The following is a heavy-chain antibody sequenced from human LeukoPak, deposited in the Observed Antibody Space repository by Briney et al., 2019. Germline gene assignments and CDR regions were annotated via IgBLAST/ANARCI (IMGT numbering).Heavy chain of an antibody. D-gene: IGHD3-16*02. J-gene: IGHJ4*02. CDR2: IIPILGIA. V-gene: IGHV1-69*04. Sequence: SVKVSCKASGGTFSSYAISWVRQAPGQGLEWMGRIIPILGIANYAQKFQGRVTITADKSTSTAYMELSSLRSEDTAVYYCARGTASPSFGGVIVIPFDYWGQGTLVTVSS. CDR1: GGTFSSYA. CDR3: ARGTASPSFGGVIVIPFDY.